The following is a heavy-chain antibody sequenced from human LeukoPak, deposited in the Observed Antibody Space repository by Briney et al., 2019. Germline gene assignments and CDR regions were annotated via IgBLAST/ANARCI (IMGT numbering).Heavy chain of an antibody. V-gene: IGHV3-48*02. CDR1: GYTFSSYS. J-gene: IGHJ4*02. D-gene: IGHD1-26*01. CDR3: AGDEWELLRRPRYFDY. Sequence: PGGSLRLSCAASGYTFSSYSMNWVRQAPGKGLEWVSYISSSSSTIYYADSVKGRFTISRDNAKNSLYLQMNSLRDEDTAVYYCAGDEWELLRRPRYFDYWGQGTLVTVSS. CDR2: ISSSSSTI.